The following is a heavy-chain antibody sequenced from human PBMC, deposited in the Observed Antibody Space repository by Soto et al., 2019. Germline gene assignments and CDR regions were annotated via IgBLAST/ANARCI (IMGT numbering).Heavy chain of an antibody. D-gene: IGHD3-3*01. V-gene: IGHV1-69*13. Sequence: SVKVSCKASGGTFSSYAISWVRQAPGQGLEWMGGIIPIFGTANYAQKFQGRVTITADESTSTAYMELSSLRSEDTAVYYCARSPDYDFWFPYYYGMDVWGQGTTVTVSS. CDR3: ARSPDYDFWFPYYYGMDV. J-gene: IGHJ6*02. CDR2: IIPIFGTA. CDR1: GGTFSSYA.